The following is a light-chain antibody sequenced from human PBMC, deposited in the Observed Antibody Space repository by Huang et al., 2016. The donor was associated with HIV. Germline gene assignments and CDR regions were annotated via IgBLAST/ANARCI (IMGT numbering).Light chain of an antibody. J-gene: IGKJ4*01. V-gene: IGKV3-20*01. CDR2: AAS. Sequence: EVVLTQSPATLSLSPGERATLSCRASQSISSSYLAWYQQKPGQAPRRLIYAASNRAAGIPDRFSGSGSGTVFTLTISRLEPEDFAIYYCQQFRNSLTFGGGTKVEIK. CDR1: QSISSSY. CDR3: QQFRNSLT.